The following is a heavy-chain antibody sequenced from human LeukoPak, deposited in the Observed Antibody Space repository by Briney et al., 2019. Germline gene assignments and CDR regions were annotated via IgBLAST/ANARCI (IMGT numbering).Heavy chain of an antibody. D-gene: IGHD3-22*01. CDR2: ISSSGGAK. CDR1: GVTFSSYS. Sequence: GGALRLSCAASGVTFSSYSRNCVRQAPGEGLEWVSYISSSGGAKYYADSVEGRCTMSRDNVENLLYLHMNSLRAEDTAVYYCARDADAYDSSGYFRETYYYGMGVWGQGTTVTVS. V-gene: IGHV3-48*01. J-gene: IGHJ6*02. CDR3: ARDADAYDSSGYFRETYYYGMGV.